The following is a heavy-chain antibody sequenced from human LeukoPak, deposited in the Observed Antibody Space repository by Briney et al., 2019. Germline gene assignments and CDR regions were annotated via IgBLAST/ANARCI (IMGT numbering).Heavy chain of an antibody. Sequence: PSETLSLTCAVYGGSFSGYYWSWIRQPPGKGLEWIGEINHSGSTNYNPSLKSRVTISVDTSKNQFSLKLSSVTAADTAVYYCARALSSSWYPDYWGQGTLVTVSS. D-gene: IGHD6-13*01. J-gene: IGHJ4*02. CDR3: ARALSSSWYPDY. CDR2: INHSGST. V-gene: IGHV4-34*01. CDR1: GGSFSGYY.